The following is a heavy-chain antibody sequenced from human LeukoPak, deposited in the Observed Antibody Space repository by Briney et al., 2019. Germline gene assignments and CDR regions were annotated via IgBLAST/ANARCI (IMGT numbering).Heavy chain of an antibody. CDR1: GYSFANYW. D-gene: IGHD3-10*01. CDR3: ARLGYAYGQGDS. V-gene: IGHV5-51*01. J-gene: IGHJ5*01. CDR2: IWPSDSTT. Sequence: GESLKISCKGSGYSFANYWIGWVRQMPGKGLEWMGIIWPSDSTTKYSPSFQGQVSISVDKSIGTAYLQWSSLQASDTAIYFCARLGYAYGQGDSWGQGTLVTVSS.